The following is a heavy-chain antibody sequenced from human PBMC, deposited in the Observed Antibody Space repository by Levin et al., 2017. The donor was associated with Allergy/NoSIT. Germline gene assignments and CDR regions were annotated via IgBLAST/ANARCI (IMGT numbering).Heavy chain of an antibody. J-gene: IGHJ4*02. Sequence: GGSLRLSCVASGFTFSNEWMNWARQAPGKGLEWVGRIKSKTDGGATDYAAPVKGRFTISRDDSRNSLFLQMNSLKTEDTAVYYCTTLKGIPSADYWGRGTRVTVSS. CDR3: TTLKGIPSADY. V-gene: IGHV3-15*01. D-gene: IGHD1-26*01. CDR2: IKSKTDGGAT. CDR1: GFTFSNEW.